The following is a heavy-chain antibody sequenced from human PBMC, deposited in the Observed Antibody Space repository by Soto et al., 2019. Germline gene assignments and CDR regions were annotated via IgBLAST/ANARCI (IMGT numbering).Heavy chain of an antibody. V-gene: IGHV3-23*01. D-gene: IGHD3-22*01. CDR2: ISGSGGST. Sequence: GGSLRLSCAASGFTFSSYAMSWVRQAPGKGLEWVSAISGSGGSTYYADSVKGRFTISRDNSKNTLYLQMNSLRAEDTAVYYCATQSGVDYYDSSGYYHYWGQGTLVTVSS. CDR3: ATQSGVDYYDSSGYYHY. J-gene: IGHJ4*02. CDR1: GFTFSSYA.